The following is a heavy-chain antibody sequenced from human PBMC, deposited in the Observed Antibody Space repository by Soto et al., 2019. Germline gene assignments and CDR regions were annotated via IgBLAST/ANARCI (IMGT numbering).Heavy chain of an antibody. J-gene: IGHJ6*02. Sequence: PSETLSLPCAVYGGSFSGYYWSWIRQPPGKGLEWIGEINHRGSTNYNPSLKSRVTIPVDTSKNQFSLKLSSVTAADTAVYYCARGGRYRGGYYYYYYGMDVWGQGTTVTVS. CDR1: GGSFSGYY. CDR2: INHRGST. D-gene: IGHD1-26*01. V-gene: IGHV4-34*01. CDR3: ARGGRYRGGYYYYYYGMDV.